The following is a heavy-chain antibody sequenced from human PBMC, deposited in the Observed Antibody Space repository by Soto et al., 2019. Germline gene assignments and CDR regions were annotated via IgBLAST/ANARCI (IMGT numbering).Heavy chain of an antibody. CDR3: ARATGTLRSRNCDY. V-gene: IGHV4-34*01. Sequence: SETLSLTCAVYGGSFSGYYWSWIRQPPGKGLEWIGSIYHSGSTYYNPSLKSRVTISVDTSKNQFSLKLSSVTAADTAVYYCARATGTLRSRNCDYWGQGSLVTVSS. J-gene: IGHJ4*02. CDR1: GGSFSGYY. D-gene: IGHD1-1*01. CDR2: IYHSGST.